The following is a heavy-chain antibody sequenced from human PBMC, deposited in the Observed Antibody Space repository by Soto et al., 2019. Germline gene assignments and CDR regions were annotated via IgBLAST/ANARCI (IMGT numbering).Heavy chain of an antibody. CDR1: GFTFSSNA. CDR2: ISSNGDIT. D-gene: IGHD6-6*01. Sequence: EFQLVESGGGLVQAGGSLRLSCSASGFTFSSNAMHWVRQAPGKGLEYVSSISSNGDITYYADSVKGRFTISRDNSKNTLYVQMSSLRAEDTAVYYCVKDPQGRSSFAFDIWGQRTMVTVSS. J-gene: IGHJ3*02. V-gene: IGHV3-64D*08. CDR3: VKDPQGRSSFAFDI.